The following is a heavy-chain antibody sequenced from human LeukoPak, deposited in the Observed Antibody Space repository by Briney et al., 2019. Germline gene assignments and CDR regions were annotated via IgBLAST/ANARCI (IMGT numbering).Heavy chain of an antibody. CDR3: ARGYGRYFDY. CDR1: NGSISSFY. D-gene: IGHD5-18*01. CDR2: IYYTGTT. Sequence: SETLSLTCTVSNGSISSFYWTWIRQPPGRGLEWIGYIYYTGTTDYSPSLKSRVTISVDTSKNQFSLKLSSVTAADTAVYYCARGYGRYFDYWGQGTLVTVSS. V-gene: IGHV4-59*01. J-gene: IGHJ4*02.